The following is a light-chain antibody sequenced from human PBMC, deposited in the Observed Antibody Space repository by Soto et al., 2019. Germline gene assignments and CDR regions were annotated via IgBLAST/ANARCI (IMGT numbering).Light chain of an antibody. Sequence: EDVLKQSPATLSLTPGEGATLSCRASQSINTYLAWYQQKPGQAPRLLIYDASKRATGIPARFSGSGSGTNFTLTISSLEPEDSAVYYCQQRGEWPPGATFGQGTRLEI. J-gene: IGKJ5*01. CDR1: QSINTY. V-gene: IGKV3-11*01. CDR2: DAS. CDR3: QQRGEWPPGAT.